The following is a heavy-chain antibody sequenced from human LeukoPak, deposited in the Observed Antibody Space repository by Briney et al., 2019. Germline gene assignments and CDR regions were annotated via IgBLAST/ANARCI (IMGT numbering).Heavy chain of an antibody. CDR1: GGSISSYY. V-gene: IGHV4-59*01. CDR2: IYYSGST. D-gene: IGHD6-13*01. J-gene: IGHJ6*03. CDR3: ARGGGSSSNFYYYYYMDV. Sequence: SETLSLTCTVSGGSISSYYWSWIRQPPGKGLEWIGYIYYSGSTNYNPSLKSRVTISVDTSKNQFSLKLSSVTAADTAVYYCARGGGSSSNFYYYYYMDVWGKGTTATVSS.